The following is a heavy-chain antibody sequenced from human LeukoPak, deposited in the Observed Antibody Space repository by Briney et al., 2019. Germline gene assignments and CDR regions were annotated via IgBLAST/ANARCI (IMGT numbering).Heavy chain of an antibody. J-gene: IGHJ4*02. V-gene: IGHV3-30*07. CDR3: ARDVAWGAAAGMRPH. CDR1: GFRFNSHS. D-gene: IGHD6-13*01. CDR2: ISYDGSKT. Sequence: PGRSLRLSCAASGFRFNSHSMYWVRQAPGKGLEWVTVISYDGSKTYNADSVKGRFTISRDNSKNTLDLQMNSLRAEDTAIYYCARDVAWGAAAGMRPHWGQGTLVTVSS.